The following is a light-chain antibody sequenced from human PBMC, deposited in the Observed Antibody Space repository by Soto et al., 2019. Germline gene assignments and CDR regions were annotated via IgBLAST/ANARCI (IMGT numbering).Light chain of an antibody. V-gene: IGLV2-8*01. J-gene: IGLJ3*02. Sequence: QSALTQPPSASGSPGQSVTIFCTGTSSDVGAYKYVSWYQQYPGKAPKLMIYEVTKRPSGVPDRFSGSKSGNTASLTVSGLQAEDEADYYCTSYVGNDIWVFGAGTKLTVL. CDR3: TSYVGNDIWV. CDR2: EVT. CDR1: SSDVGAYKY.